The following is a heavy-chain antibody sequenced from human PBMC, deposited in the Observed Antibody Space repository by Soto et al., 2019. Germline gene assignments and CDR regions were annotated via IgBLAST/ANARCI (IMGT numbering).Heavy chain of an antibody. CDR2: IGPESGAT. V-gene: IGHV1-2*02. CDR3: GRGRSGQIVVFY. D-gene: IGHD3-3*01. Sequence: QVQLVQSGAEVKKPGASAKVSCKASGYTFTGHYIHWVRQAPEQGPEWMGEIGPESGATRYAQKFRGRVTMTMDSSITTVYMELKNLSPDDTAVYYCGRGRSGQIVVFYWGQGTPVTVSS. J-gene: IGHJ4*02. CDR1: GYTFTGHY.